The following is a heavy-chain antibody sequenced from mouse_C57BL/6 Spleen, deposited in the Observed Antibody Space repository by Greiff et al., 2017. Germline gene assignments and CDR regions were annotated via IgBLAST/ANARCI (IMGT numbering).Heavy chain of an antibody. D-gene: IGHD1-1*01. Sequence: EVNVVESGGGLVQPKGSLKLSCAASGFSSNTYAMNWVRQAPGKGWEWVARIRSKSNNYATYYADSVKDRLTISRDDSESMLYLQMNNLKTEDTAMYFCVRHYYGRSYWYFYVWGTGATVTAS. CDR3: VRHYYGRSYWYFYV. CDR1: GFSSNTYA. J-gene: IGHJ1*03. V-gene: IGHV10-1*01. CDR2: IRSKSNNYAT.